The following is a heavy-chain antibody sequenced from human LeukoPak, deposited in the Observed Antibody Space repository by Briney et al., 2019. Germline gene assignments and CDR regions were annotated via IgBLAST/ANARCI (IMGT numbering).Heavy chain of an antibody. CDR2: IIPIFGTA. J-gene: IGHJ1*01. Sequence: SVKVSCKTSGYTFTNLDISWVRQAPGQGLEWMGGIIPIFGTANYAQKFQGRVTITADESTSTAYMELSSLRSEDTAVYYCARETITGQLHFQHWGQGTLVTVSS. V-gene: IGHV1-69*13. CDR1: GYTFTNLD. D-gene: IGHD1-7*01. CDR3: ARETITGQLHFQH.